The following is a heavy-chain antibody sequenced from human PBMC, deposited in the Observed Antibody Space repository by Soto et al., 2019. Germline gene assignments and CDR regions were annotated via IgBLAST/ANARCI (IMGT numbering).Heavy chain of an antibody. CDR1: GFTFSSYD. Sequence: EVQLVESGGGLVQPGGSLRLSCAASGFTFSSYDMHWVRQATGKGLEWVSAIGTAGDTYYPGSVKGRFTISRENAKNSLYLQMNSLRAEDTAVYYCARTYSSSWYNYYGMDVWVQGTTVTVSS. J-gene: IGHJ6*02. CDR2: IGTAGDT. D-gene: IGHD6-13*01. V-gene: IGHV3-13*01. CDR3: ARTYSSSWYNYYGMDV.